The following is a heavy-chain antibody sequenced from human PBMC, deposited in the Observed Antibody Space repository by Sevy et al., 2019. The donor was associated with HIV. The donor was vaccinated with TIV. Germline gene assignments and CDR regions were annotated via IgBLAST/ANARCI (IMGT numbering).Heavy chain of an antibody. V-gene: IGHV3-49*03. CDR1: GFTFGDYA. CDR3: TRVQGTISAYFYFGMDV. Sequence: GGSLRLSCTGSGFTFGDYAVSWLRQAPGKGLEWVGFIRSKTYGGTTEYAASVQGRFTISREESKSIAYLQMNSLKTEDTAVYYCTRVQGTISAYFYFGMDVWGQGTTVTVSS. J-gene: IGHJ6*02. CDR2: IRSKTYGGTT. D-gene: IGHD2-21*01.